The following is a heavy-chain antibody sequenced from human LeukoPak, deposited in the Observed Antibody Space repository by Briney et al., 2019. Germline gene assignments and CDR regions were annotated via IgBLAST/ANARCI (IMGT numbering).Heavy chain of an antibody. J-gene: IGHJ3*02. Sequence: PSETLSLTCTVSGGSISSYYWSWIRQPPGKGLEWIGYIYYSGSTNYNPSLKSRVTISVDTSKNQFSLKLSSVTAADTAVYYCAAYYYGSGSYGDAFDIWGQGTMVTVSS. CDR3: AAYYYGSGSYGDAFDI. CDR1: GGSISSYY. V-gene: IGHV4-59*01. D-gene: IGHD3-10*01. CDR2: IYYSGST.